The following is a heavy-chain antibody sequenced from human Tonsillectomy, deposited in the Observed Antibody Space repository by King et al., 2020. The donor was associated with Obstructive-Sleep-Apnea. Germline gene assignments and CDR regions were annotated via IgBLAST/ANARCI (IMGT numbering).Heavy chain of an antibody. Sequence: VQLQQWGAGLLKPSETLSLPCAVYGGSFSGYYWSWIRQPPGKGLEWIGEINHSGSTNYNPSLKSRVTISVDTSKNQFSLKLSSVTAADTAVYYCAREDIVVVPAAMALDYWGQGTLVTVSS. J-gene: IGHJ4*02. CDR2: INHSGST. CDR1: GGSFSGYY. D-gene: IGHD2-2*01. CDR3: AREDIVVVPAAMALDY. V-gene: IGHV4-34*01.